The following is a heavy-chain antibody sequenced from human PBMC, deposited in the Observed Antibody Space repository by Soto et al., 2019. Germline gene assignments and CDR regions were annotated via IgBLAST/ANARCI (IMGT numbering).Heavy chain of an antibody. D-gene: IGHD6-13*01. V-gene: IGHV3-21*01. J-gene: IGHJ3*02. CDR3: ARAPTYSNHAFAI. Sequence: PGGSLRLSCAASGFTFSSYSMDWVRQAPGKGLEWVSSISSSSSYIYYADSVKGRFTISRDNAKNSLYLQMNSLRAEDTAVYYCARAPTYSNHAFAIWGQGTMVTVSS. CDR2: ISSSSSYI. CDR1: GFTFSSYS.